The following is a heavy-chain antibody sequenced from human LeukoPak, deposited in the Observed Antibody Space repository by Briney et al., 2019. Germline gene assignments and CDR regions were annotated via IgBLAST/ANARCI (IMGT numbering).Heavy chain of an antibody. J-gene: IGHJ5*02. CDR3: ARVWGWSSGWYVINNWFDP. D-gene: IGHD6-19*01. CDR1: GGSFSGYY. CDR2: INHSGST. Sequence: SETLSLTCAVYGGSFSGYYWSWIRQPPGKGLEWIGEINHSGSTNYNPSLNSRGTISVDTSKNQFSLKLSSVTAADTAVYYCARVWGWSSGWYVINNWFDPWGQGTLVTVSS. V-gene: IGHV4-34*01.